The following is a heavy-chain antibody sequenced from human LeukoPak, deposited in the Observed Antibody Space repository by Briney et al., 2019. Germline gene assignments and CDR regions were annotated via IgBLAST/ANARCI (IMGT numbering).Heavy chain of an antibody. Sequence: GGSLRLSCAASGFNVSSNYMSWVRQAPGKGLEWVSVIYSGGSTYYADSVKGRSTISRHNSKNTLYLQMNSLRAEDTAVYYCARSWGYSYGTFDYWGQGTLVTVSS. CDR1: GFNVSSNY. J-gene: IGHJ4*02. CDR3: ARSWGYSYGTFDY. CDR2: IYSGGST. D-gene: IGHD5-18*01. V-gene: IGHV3-53*04.